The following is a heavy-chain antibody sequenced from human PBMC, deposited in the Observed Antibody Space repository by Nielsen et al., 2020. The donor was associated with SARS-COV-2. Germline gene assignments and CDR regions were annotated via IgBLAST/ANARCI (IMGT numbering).Heavy chain of an antibody. D-gene: IGHD3-10*01. Sequence: GESLKISCAGSGFTFDGFGMNWVRQAPGKGLEWVSSISSSSSYIYYADSVKGRFTISRDNAKNSLYLQMNSLRAEDTAVYYCARDNPFTVWFGELTGRNAMDVWGQGTTVTVSS. V-gene: IGHV3-21*01. J-gene: IGHJ6*02. CDR1: GFTFDGFG. CDR2: ISSSSSYI. CDR3: ARDNPFTVWFGELTGRNAMDV.